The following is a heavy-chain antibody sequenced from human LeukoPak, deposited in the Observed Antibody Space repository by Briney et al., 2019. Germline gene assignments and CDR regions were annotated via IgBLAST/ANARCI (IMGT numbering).Heavy chain of an antibody. Sequence: SETLSLTCTVSGYSISSGYYWSWIRQPPGKGLEWIGYISYSGSTFYNPSLKSRVTISVDTSKNQFSLKMSSVTAADTAMYYCARESRITMIEGFDYWGQGTLVTVSS. CDR1: GYSISSGYY. V-gene: IGHV4-30-4*01. CDR3: ARESRITMIEGFDY. CDR2: ISYSGST. D-gene: IGHD3-22*01. J-gene: IGHJ4*02.